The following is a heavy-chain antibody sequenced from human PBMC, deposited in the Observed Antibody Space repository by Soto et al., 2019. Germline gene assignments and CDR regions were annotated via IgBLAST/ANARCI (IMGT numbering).Heavy chain of an antibody. CDR2: TDSDGTFT. V-gene: IGHV3-74*01. Sequence: EVQLVESGGGSVQPGGSLRLSCIASGFTFSSYWMHWVRQTPEKGLVWISHTDSDGTFTTYADSVKGRFTIPRDNAKNTLYLQMTSLRADDTAVYYCVRGVFGLGNDHWGLGTLVTVS. CDR1: GFTFSSYW. D-gene: IGHD1-26*01. J-gene: IGHJ4*02. CDR3: VRGVFGLGNDH.